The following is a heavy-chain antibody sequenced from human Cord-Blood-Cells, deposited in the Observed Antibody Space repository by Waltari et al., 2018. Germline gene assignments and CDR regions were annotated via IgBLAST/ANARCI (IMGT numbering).Heavy chain of an antibody. V-gene: IGHV1-8*01. D-gene: IGHD6-13*01. J-gene: IGHJ4*02. CDR3: ARVKGYSSRN. CDR2: RNPNRGNT. Sequence: QVQLVQSGAEVKKPGASVKVSCKASVYTFNSYDIHWVRQATGQGLEWRGWRNPNRGNTGDAQKFQGRVTMTRNTSISTAYMELSSLRSEDTAVYYCARVKGYSSRNWGQGTLVTVSS. CDR1: VYTFNSYD.